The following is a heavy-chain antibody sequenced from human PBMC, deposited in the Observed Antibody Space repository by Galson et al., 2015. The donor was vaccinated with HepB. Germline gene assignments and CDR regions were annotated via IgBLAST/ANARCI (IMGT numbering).Heavy chain of an antibody. Sequence: SETLSLTCTVSGGSISSSSYYWGWIRQPPGKGLEWIGSIYYSGSTYYNPSLKSRVTISVDTSKNQFSLKLSSVTAADTAVYYCARGWRGVTAEYFQHWGQGTLVTVSS. CDR1: GGSISSSSYY. D-gene: IGHD2-21*02. V-gene: IGHV4-39*07. J-gene: IGHJ1*01. CDR2: IYYSGST. CDR3: ARGWRGVTAEYFQH.